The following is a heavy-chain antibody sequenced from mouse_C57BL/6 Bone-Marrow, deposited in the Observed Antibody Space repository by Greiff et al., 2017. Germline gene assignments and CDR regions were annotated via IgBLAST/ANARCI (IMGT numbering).Heavy chain of an antibody. CDR1: GFSLTSYG. Sequence: QVQLQQSGPGLVAPSQSLSITCTVSGFSLTSYGVDWVRQSPGKGLEWLGVIWGVGSTNYNSALKSRLSISKDNSKSHVFLKMNSLQTDDTAMYYCARDTYYYAMDYWGQGTSVTVSS. CDR3: ARDTYYYAMDY. V-gene: IGHV2-6*01. CDR2: IWGVGST. J-gene: IGHJ4*01.